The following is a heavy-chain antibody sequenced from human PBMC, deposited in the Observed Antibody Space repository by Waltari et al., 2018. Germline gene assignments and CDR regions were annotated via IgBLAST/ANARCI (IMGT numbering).Heavy chain of an antibody. J-gene: IGHJ4*02. D-gene: IGHD1-26*01. CDR3: ARGGVGALRH. CDR2: IKYGGRT. Sequence: QVQLLQWGAGLLKPSETLSLICDVSGGSFSRYYWSWVRQSPEKGLEWIGEIGEIKYGGRTKYNPSLESRVTISVDTSKNQYSLNVTSVTSADTAVYYCARGGVGALRHWGQGTLVTVSS. V-gene: IGHV4-34*02. CDR1: GGSFSRYY.